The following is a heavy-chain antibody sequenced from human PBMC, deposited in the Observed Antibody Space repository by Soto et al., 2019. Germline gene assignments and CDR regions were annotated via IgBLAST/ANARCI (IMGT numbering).Heavy chain of an antibody. D-gene: IGHD3-22*01. Sequence: PGGSLRLSCAASGFTFSSYSMNWVRQAPGKGLEWVSSISSSSSYIYYADSVKGRFNISRDNAKNSLYLQMNSLRAEDTAVYYCARDYDSSGYWGEGAFDIWRQGTMVTVSS. CDR1: GFTFSSYS. CDR2: ISSSSSYI. V-gene: IGHV3-21*01. CDR3: ARDYDSSGYWGEGAFDI. J-gene: IGHJ3*02.